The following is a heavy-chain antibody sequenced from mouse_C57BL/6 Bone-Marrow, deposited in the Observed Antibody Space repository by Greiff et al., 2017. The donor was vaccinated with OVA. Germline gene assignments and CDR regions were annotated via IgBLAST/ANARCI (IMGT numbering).Heavy chain of an antibody. Sequence: EVQVVESGGGLVQSGRSLRLSCATSGFTFSDFYMEWVRQAPGKGLEWIAASRNKANDYTTEYSASVKGRFNVSRDTSQSILYLQMNALRAEDTAIYYCARDDYYWYFDVWGTGTTVTVSS. CDR1: GFTFSDFY. J-gene: IGHJ1*03. V-gene: IGHV7-1*01. CDR3: ARDDYYWYFDV. CDR2: SRNKANDYTT.